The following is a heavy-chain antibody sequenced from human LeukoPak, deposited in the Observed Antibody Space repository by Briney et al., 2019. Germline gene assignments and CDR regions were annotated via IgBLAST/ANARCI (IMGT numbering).Heavy chain of an antibody. J-gene: IGHJ1*01. CDR3: TRNSGWYGLS. Sequence: GGSLRLSCTVPGFTLSSYEMSWIRQAPGKGLEWVSSIDYDGGSGHYADSVKGRFTISRDNSNNTLFLHLNSLRGEDTAVYYCTRNSGWYGLSWGQGTLVTVSS. CDR1: GFTLSSYE. D-gene: IGHD6-19*01. CDR2: IDYDGGSG. V-gene: IGHV3-23*01.